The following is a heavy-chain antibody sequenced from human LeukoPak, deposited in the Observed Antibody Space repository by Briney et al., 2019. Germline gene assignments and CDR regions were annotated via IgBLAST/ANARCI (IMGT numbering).Heavy chain of an antibody. Sequence: ASVKVSCKASGYSFTSYDMNWVRQAPGQGLEWMGWINTNTGNPTYAQGFTGRFVLSVDTSVSTTYLQISSLKAEDTAVYYCARVGGRNYYDSSGYHYAEYFQHWGQGTLVTVSS. CDR1: GYSFTSYD. CDR2: INTNTGNP. V-gene: IGHV7-4-1*02. D-gene: IGHD3-22*01. CDR3: ARVGGRNYYDSSGYHYAEYFQH. J-gene: IGHJ1*01.